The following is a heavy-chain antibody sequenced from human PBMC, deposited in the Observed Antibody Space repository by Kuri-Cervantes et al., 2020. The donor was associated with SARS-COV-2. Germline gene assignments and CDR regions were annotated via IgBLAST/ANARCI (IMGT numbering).Heavy chain of an antibody. CDR2: IYYSGST. Sequence: SETLSLTCTVSGGSISSYYWSRIRQPPGKGLEWIGYIYYSGSTNYNPSLKSRVTISVDTSKNQFSLKLSSVTAADTAVYYCARLPALPWYFDYWGQGTLVTVSS. CDR1: GGSISSYY. V-gene: IGHV4-59*08. J-gene: IGHJ4*02. CDR3: ARLPALPWYFDY.